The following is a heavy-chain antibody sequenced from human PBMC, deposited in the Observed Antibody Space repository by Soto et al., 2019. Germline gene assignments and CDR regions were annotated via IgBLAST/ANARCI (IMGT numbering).Heavy chain of an antibody. Sequence: QVQLVESGGGVVQPGRXLRLSCAASGFTFSSYGMHWVRQAPGKGLEWVAVISYDGSNKYYADSVKGRFTISRDNSKNTLYLQMNSLRAEDTAVYYCAKDPGGTAMVYYFDYWGQGTLVTVSS. J-gene: IGHJ4*02. CDR3: AKDPGGTAMVYYFDY. CDR1: GFTFSSYG. CDR2: ISYDGSNK. D-gene: IGHD5-18*01. V-gene: IGHV3-30*18.